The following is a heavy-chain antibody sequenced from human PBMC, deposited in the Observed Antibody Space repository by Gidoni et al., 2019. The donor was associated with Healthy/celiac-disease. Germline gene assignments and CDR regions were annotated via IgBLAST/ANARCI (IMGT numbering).Heavy chain of an antibody. D-gene: IGHD3-10*01. V-gene: IGHV1-2*02. CDR3: ARDIRQWGRVRGVTPDY. Sequence: QVQLVQSGAEVKKPGASVKVSCKASGYTFTGYYMHWVRQAPGQGLEWMGWINPNSGGTNYAQKFQGRVTMTRDTSISTAYMELSRLRSDDTAVYYCARDIRQWGRVRGVTPDYWGQGTLVTVSS. CDR1: GYTFTGYY. CDR2: INPNSGGT. J-gene: IGHJ4*02.